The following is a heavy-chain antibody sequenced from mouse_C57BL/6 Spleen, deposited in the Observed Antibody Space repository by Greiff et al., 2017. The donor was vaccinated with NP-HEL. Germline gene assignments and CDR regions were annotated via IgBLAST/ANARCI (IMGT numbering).Heavy chain of an antibody. CDR2: IWSGGST. CDR1: GFSLTSYG. V-gene: IGHV2-2*01. Sequence: QVQLQQSGPGLVQPSQSLSITCTVSGFSLTSYGVHWVRQSPGKGLEWLGVIWSGGSTDDNAAFISRLSISKDNSKSQVFFKMNSLQADDTAIYYCARDYYGSSFYYFDYWGQGTTLTVSS. J-gene: IGHJ2*01. D-gene: IGHD1-1*01. CDR3: ARDYYGSSFYYFDY.